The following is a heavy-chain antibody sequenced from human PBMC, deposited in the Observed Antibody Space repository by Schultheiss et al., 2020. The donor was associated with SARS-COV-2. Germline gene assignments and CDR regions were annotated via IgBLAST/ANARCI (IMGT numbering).Heavy chain of an antibody. J-gene: IGHJ6*02. V-gene: IGHV3-30*01. CDR2: ISYDGNDK. Sequence: GGSLRLSCAASGFTFSDHYMDWVRQAPGKGLEWVAVISYDGNDKYYADSVKGRFTISRDKSKNTLYLQMNSLRTEDTAVYYCARDDGSGSYFAYYGMDVWGQGTTVTVSS. CDR1: GFTFSDHY. CDR3: ARDDGSGSYFAYYGMDV. D-gene: IGHD3-10*01.